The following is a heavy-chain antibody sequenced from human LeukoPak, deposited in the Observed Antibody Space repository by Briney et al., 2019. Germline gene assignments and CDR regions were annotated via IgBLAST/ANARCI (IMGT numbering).Heavy chain of an antibody. V-gene: IGHV3-23*01. D-gene: IGHD3-16*01. CDR2: ISGSGGNT. CDR1: GFTFSNYA. CDR3: ARDGGANEGFDY. J-gene: IGHJ4*02. Sequence: GGSLRLSCAASGFTFSNYAMSWVRQAPGKGLEWVSVISGSGGNTYYADSVKGRFTISRDNAKNSLYLQMNSLRDEDTAVYYCARDGGANEGFDYWGQGTLVTVSS.